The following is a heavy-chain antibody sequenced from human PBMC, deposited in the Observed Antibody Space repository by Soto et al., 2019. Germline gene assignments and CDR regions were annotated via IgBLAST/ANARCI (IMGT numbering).Heavy chain of an antibody. CDR2: IYYSGST. Sequence: SETLSLTCTVSGGSVSSGSYYWSWIRQPPGKGLEWIGYIYYSGSTNYNPSLKSRVTISVDTSKNQFSLKLSSVTAADTVVYYCARDPLPGAARGDYWGQGTLVTVSS. J-gene: IGHJ4*02. D-gene: IGHD6-13*01. CDR3: ARDPLPGAARGDY. CDR1: GGSVSSGSYY. V-gene: IGHV4-61*01.